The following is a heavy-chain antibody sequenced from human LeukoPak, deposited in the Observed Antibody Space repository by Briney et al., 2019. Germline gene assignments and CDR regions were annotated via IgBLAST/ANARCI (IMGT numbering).Heavy chain of an antibody. J-gene: IGHJ3*02. CDR2: IYSGGGT. Sequence: GGSLRLSCVASGFTVSSNYMSWVRQAPAKGLEWVSLIYSGGGTLYADSVKGRFTISRDNSKNTVFLQMSSLRAEDTAVYHCARGAYDSSAYWAFDIWGQGTMVTVSS. CDR3: ARGAYDSSAYWAFDI. CDR1: GFTVSSNY. D-gene: IGHD3-22*01. V-gene: IGHV3-53*01.